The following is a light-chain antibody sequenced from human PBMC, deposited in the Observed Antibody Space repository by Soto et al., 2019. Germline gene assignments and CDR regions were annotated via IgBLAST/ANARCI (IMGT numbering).Light chain of an antibody. CDR3: QQYGSSPSIT. J-gene: IGKJ5*01. CDR2: DAS. V-gene: IGKV3-20*01. CDR1: QSINRH. Sequence: EILLTQSPATLSLSPGERATLSCRASQSINRHLAWYRQKPGQAPRLLIYDASNRATGIPDRFSGSGSGADFTLTISRLEPEDFAVYYCQQYGSSPSITFGQGARLEIK.